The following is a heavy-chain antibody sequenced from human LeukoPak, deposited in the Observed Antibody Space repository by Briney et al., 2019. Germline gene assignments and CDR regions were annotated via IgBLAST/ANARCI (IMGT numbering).Heavy chain of an antibody. CDR1: GGSISSGNYY. J-gene: IGHJ4*02. CDR2: IYYSGST. Sequence: PSETLSLTCTVSGGSISSGNYYWSWIRQPPGKGLEWIGYIYYSGSTNYNPSLKSRVTISVDTSKNQFSLKLSSVTAADTAVYYCARSPGRGAYFDYWGQGTLVTVSS. D-gene: IGHD1-26*01. V-gene: IGHV4-61*01. CDR3: ARSPGRGAYFDY.